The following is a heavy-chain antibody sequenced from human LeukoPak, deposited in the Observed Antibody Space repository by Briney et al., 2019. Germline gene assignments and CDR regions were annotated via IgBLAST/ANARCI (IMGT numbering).Heavy chain of an antibody. V-gene: IGHV3-23*01. J-gene: IGHJ4*02. CDR1: GFTFNNYA. CDR3: ARLPTFYYDSSGYHYDY. D-gene: IGHD3-22*01. CDR2: TAGSGISK. Sequence: PGGSLRLSCVASGFTFNNYAMSWVRQAPGRGLEWASSTAGSGISKDYADSVKGRFTISKDKSKNTLYLPMDNLRAEDTGVYFCARLPTFYYDSSGYHYDYWGQGTLVTVSS.